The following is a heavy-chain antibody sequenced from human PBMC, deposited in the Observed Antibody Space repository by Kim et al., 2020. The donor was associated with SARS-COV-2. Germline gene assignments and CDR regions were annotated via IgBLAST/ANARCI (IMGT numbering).Heavy chain of an antibody. J-gene: IGHJ6*02. CDR1: GGSFSGYY. D-gene: IGHD2-15*01. CDR2: INHSGST. CDR3: ARGKVYCSGGSCYSYYYYYGMDV. Sequence: SETLSLTCAVYGGSFSGYYWSWIRQPPGKGLEWIGEINHSGSTNYNPSLKSPVTISVDTSKNQFSLKLSSVTAADTAVYYCARGKVYCSGGSCYSYYYYYGMDVWGQGTTVTVSS. V-gene: IGHV4-34*01.